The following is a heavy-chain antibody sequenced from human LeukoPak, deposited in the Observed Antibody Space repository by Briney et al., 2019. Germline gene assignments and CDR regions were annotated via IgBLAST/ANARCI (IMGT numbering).Heavy chain of an antibody. D-gene: IGHD2-21*01. J-gene: IGHJ5*02. CDR2: MYRSGSS. Sequence: SDTLSLTCTVSGGSISSSNYWWGWIRQPPGKGLEWIGSMYRSGSSYYNPSLKSRVTVSVDTSSNQFSLKLNSVTATDTAVYYCARHFVPVHSAGSGNWFDPRGQGIMVTVSS. CDR1: GGSISSSNYW. V-gene: IGHV4-39*01. CDR3: ARHFVPVHSAGSGNWFDP.